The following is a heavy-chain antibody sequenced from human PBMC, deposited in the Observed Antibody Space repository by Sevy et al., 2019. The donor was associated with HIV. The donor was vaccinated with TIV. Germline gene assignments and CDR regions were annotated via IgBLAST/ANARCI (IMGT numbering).Heavy chain of an antibody. V-gene: IGHV3-66*02. D-gene: IGHD6-19*01. Sequence: GGSLRLSCAASGFTVNTNYMTWVRQSPGKGPEWVSLTFIAGRTYYADSVKGRFTISSDNSRNTVYLQMNSLRLEDTGVYYCARETKAVAFSWYYYYMDVWGKGTTVTVSS. CDR2: TFIAGRT. CDR1: GFTVNTNY. CDR3: ARETKAVAFSWYYYYMDV. J-gene: IGHJ6*03.